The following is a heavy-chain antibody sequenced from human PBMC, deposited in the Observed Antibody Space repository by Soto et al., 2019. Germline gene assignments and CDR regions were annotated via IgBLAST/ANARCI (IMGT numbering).Heavy chain of an antibody. CDR2: IYPGDSDT. CDR3: ARHRSAGEDIVVVVASSFSGLLDF. V-gene: IGHV5-51*01. Sequence: ESLKISCKGSGYSFTSYWIGWVRQMPGKGLEWMGIIYPGDSDTRYSPSFQGQVTISADKSTSTAYLQWSSLEASDTAMYYCARHRSAGEDIVVVVASSFSGLLDFWGQGTLVTVSS. D-gene: IGHD2-15*01. J-gene: IGHJ4*02. CDR1: GYSFTSYW.